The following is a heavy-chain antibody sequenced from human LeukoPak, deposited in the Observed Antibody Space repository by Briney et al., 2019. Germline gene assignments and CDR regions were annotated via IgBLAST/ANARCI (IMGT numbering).Heavy chain of an antibody. D-gene: IGHD2-15*01. V-gene: IGHV3-33*01. CDR3: ARDRGWPAVHFDL. J-gene: IGHJ4*02. CDR1: GFTFRNYG. Sequence: PGGSLRLSCAASGFTFRNYGMHWVRQAPGKGLEWVAVIWYDGSNKYYVDSVEGRFTVSRDNSKNTLYLQMNSLRVEDTAVYYCARDRGWPAVHFDLWGQGALVTVPS. CDR2: IWYDGSNK.